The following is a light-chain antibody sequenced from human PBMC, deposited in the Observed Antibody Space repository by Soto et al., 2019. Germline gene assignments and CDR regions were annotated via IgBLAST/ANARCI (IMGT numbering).Light chain of an antibody. V-gene: IGKV1-39*01. CDR3: QQSYSPLWT. CDR1: QSISSY. CDR2: AAS. J-gene: IGKJ1*01. Sequence: DIQMTQSPSSLSASVGDRVTITCRASQSISSYLNWYQQKPGKAPKLLIYAASSLQSGVPSRFSGSGSGTDFTLTISSLPPEDFATYYCQQSYSPLWTFGQGTKVEIK.